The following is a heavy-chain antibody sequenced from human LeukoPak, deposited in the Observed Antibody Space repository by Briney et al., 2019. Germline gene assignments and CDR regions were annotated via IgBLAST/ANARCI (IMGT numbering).Heavy chain of an antibody. J-gene: IGHJ3*02. D-gene: IGHD3-16*01. Sequence: PGGSLRLSCAASGFAFSNYDMHWVRQAPGKGLEWVSGMSGSGGSTYYADSVKGRFTVSRDNSKNTLYLQMNTLRAEDTAVYYCAKDREYSYVYDAFDIWGQGTLVTVSS. CDR2: MSGSGGST. CDR1: GFAFSNYD. CDR3: AKDREYSYVYDAFDI. V-gene: IGHV3-23*01.